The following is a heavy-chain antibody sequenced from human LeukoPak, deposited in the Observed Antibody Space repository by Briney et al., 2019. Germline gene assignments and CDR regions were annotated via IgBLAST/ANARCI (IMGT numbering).Heavy chain of an antibody. V-gene: IGHV4-59*01. J-gene: IGHJ5*02. CDR3: AREIAAADFNWFDP. D-gene: IGHD6-13*01. CDR1: GGSISSYY. Sequence: SETLSLTCTVSGGSISSYYWSWIRQPPGKGLEWIGYIYYSGSTNYNPSLKSRATISVDTSKNQFSLKLSSVTAADTAVYYCAREIAAADFNWFDPWGQGTLVTVSS. CDR2: IYYSGST.